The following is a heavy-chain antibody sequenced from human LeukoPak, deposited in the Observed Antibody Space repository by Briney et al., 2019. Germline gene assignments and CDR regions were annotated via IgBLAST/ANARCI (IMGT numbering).Heavy chain of an antibody. CDR1: GFTFNNYN. CDR3: ARDPYSGNYGAYYYYYMDV. V-gene: IGHV3-21*01. CDR2: ITSSSTYI. J-gene: IGHJ6*03. D-gene: IGHD1-26*01. Sequence: GGSLRLSCAASGFTFNNYNMNWVRQAPGKGREWVSSITSSSTYIYYADSVKGRFTISRDNAKNSLYLQMDSLRPEDTAVYYCARDPYSGNYGAYYYYYMDVWGKGTTDTISS.